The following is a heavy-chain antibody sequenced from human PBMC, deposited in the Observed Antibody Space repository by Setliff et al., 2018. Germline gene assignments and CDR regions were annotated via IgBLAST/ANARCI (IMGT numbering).Heavy chain of an antibody. Sequence: GASVKVSCKTSGYSFTNYGINWVRQAPGQGLEWMAWISAYDGNTKYTLKLQGRVTLTTDTPTTTAYMDLRGLRSDDTAVYYCARTPPNRGLSNGWYVDYWGQGALVTVSS. CDR3: ARTPPNRGLSNGWYVDY. CDR1: GYSFTNYG. D-gene: IGHD6-19*01. V-gene: IGHV1-18*01. CDR2: ISAYDGNT. J-gene: IGHJ4*02.